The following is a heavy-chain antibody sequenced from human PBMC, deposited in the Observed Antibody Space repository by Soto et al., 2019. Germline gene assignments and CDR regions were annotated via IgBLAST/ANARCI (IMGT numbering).Heavy chain of an antibody. Sequence: SETLSLTCTVSGGSISSGDYYWSWIRQPPGKGLEWIGYIYYSGSTYYNPSLKSRVTISVDTSKNQFSLKLSSVTAADTAVYYCARDRDYGGNSFWFDPWGQGTLVTVSS. CDR2: IYYSGST. D-gene: IGHD4-17*01. CDR3: ARDRDYGGNSFWFDP. V-gene: IGHV4-30-4*01. J-gene: IGHJ5*02. CDR1: GGSISSGDYY.